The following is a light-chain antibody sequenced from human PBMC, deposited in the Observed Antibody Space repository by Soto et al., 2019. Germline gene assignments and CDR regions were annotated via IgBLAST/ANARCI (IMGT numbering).Light chain of an antibody. Sequence: EIVLTQSPATLSLSPGERATLSCRASQSVRNYLAWYQQKPGQAPRLLIYDASNRAAGIPARFSGSGSGTDFNLTISSLEPEDFALYYCQQRSSWPRVTFGPGTKVDIK. V-gene: IGKV3-11*01. CDR1: QSVRNY. CDR2: DAS. J-gene: IGKJ3*01. CDR3: QQRSSWPRVT.